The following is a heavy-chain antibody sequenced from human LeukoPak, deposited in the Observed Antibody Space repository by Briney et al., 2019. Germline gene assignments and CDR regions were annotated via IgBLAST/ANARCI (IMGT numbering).Heavy chain of an antibody. D-gene: IGHD3-9*01. J-gene: IGHJ4*02. V-gene: IGHV1-2*06. CDR2: INPNSGGT. Sequence: ASVKVSCKAFGYTFTGYYMHWVRQAPGQGLEWMGRINPNSGGTNYAQKFQGRVTMTRDTSISTAYMELSRLRSDDTAVYYCASNVLRYFDWNPFDYRGQGTLVTVSS. CDR1: GYTFTGYY. CDR3: ASNVLRYFDWNPFDY.